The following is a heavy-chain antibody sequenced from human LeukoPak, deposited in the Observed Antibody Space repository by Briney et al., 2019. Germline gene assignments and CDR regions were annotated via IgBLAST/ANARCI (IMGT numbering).Heavy chain of an antibody. J-gene: IGHJ6*03. V-gene: IGHV1-69*06. D-gene: IGHD6-19*01. Sequence: VASVKVSCKASGGTFSSYAISWVRQAPGQGLEWMGGIIPIFGTANYAQKFQGRVTITADKTTSTAYMELSSLRSEDTAVYYCARLAVAGTDYYYYMDVWGKGTTVTVSS. CDR2: IIPIFGTA. CDR3: ARLAVAGTDYYYYMDV. CDR1: GGTFSSYA.